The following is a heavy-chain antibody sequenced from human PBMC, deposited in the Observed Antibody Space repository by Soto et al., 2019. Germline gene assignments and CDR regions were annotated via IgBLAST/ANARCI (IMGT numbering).Heavy chain of an antibody. Sequence: EVQVLESGGGLVQPGGSLRLSCAASGFTFSNYVMSWVRQAAGKGLEWVSGISGSGDTTFYADSVKGRFTISRDNSKNALYLQMDSLRAEDTAVYYCAKCYSGSGSWTYYFDYWGQGTLVTVSS. CDR2: ISGSGDTT. D-gene: IGHD3-10*01. CDR1: GFTFSNYV. CDR3: AKCYSGSGSWTYYFDY. J-gene: IGHJ4*02. V-gene: IGHV3-23*01.